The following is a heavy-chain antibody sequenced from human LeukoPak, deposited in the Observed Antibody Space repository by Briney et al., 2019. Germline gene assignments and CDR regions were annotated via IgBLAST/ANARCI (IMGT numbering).Heavy chain of an antibody. CDR2: INWNGGST. CDR1: GFTLNNYA. J-gene: IGHJ6*03. D-gene: IGHD3-10*01. CDR3: ARDRWEYYYGSGSYSVSYYYMDV. V-gene: IGHV3-20*04. Sequence: GGSLRLSCAASGFTLNNYAMSWVRQAPGKGLEWVSGINWNGGSTGYADSVKGRFTISRDNAKNSLYLQVNSLRAEDTALYYCARDRWEYYYGSGSYSVSYYYMDVWGKGTTVTISS.